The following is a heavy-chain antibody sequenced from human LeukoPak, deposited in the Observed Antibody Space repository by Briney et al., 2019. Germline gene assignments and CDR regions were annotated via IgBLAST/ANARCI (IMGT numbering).Heavy chain of an antibody. CDR3: ARPPSRGYSSSFEY. J-gene: IGHJ4*02. V-gene: IGHV5-51*01. CDR2: IYPDESNI. D-gene: IGHD2-2*03. CDR1: GYSFPTYW. Sequence: HGASLQISCKGSGYSFPTYWIAWVRQMPGKGLEWMGIIYPDESNIRYSPSFQGQVTISADKSISTAYLQWSSLKASDTAMYYCARPPSRGYSSSFEYWGQGTLVTVSS.